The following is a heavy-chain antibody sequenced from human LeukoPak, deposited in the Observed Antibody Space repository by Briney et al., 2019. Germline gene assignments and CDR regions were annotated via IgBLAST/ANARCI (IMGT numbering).Heavy chain of an antibody. V-gene: IGHV1-18*01. CDR3: VRGVSISSSWYNDI. J-gene: IGHJ3*02. D-gene: IGHD6-13*01. CDR2: ISAYNGNT. Sequence: ASVKVSCKASGYTFTSYGISWVRQAPGQGLEWMGWISAYNGNTNYAQKLQGRVTMTTDTSTSTAYMELRSLRSDDTAVYYCVRGVSISSSWYNDIWGQGTMVTVSS. CDR1: GYTFTSYG.